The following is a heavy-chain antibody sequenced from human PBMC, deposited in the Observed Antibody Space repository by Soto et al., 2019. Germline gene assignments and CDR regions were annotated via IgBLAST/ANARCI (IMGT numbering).Heavy chain of an antibody. D-gene: IGHD1-26*01. V-gene: IGHV3-30*18. J-gene: IGHJ4*02. CDR3: AKYPQIVGAIDY. CDR1: GFTFSSYG. Sequence: GGSLRLSCAASGFTFSSYGMHWVRQAPGKGLEWVAVISYDGSNKYYADSVKGRFTISRDNSKNTLYLQMNSLRAEDTAVYYCAKYPQIVGAIDYWGQGTLVTVSS. CDR2: ISYDGSNK.